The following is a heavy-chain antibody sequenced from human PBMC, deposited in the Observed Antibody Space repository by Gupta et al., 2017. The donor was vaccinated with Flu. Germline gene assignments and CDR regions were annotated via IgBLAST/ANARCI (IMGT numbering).Heavy chain of an antibody. Sequence: QVQLQESGPGLVKPSETLSLTCTVSGGSITNYYWSWIRQPPGKGLEWIGNIYYSGSTNYNPSLKSRVIISVDTSKNQFSLKLSSVTAADTAVYYCARQGERRDGYKGNWFDPWGQGTLVIVSS. CDR3: ARQGERRDGYKGNWFDP. CDR1: GGSITNYY. CDR2: IYYSGST. J-gene: IGHJ5*02. V-gene: IGHV4-59*08. D-gene: IGHD5-24*01.